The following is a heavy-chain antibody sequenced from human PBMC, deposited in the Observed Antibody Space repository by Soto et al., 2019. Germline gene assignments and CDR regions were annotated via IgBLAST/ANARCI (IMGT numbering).Heavy chain of an antibody. Sequence: SETLSLTCAVYGGSFSGYYWSWVRQPPGKGLEWIGEINHSGSTNYNPSLKSRVTMSVDTSKNQFSLKLSSVTAADTAVYYCARTSRFDSWGQGTLVTVSS. CDR1: GGSFSGYY. V-gene: IGHV4-34*01. CDR3: ARTSRFDS. CDR2: INHSGST. D-gene: IGHD6-6*01. J-gene: IGHJ4*02.